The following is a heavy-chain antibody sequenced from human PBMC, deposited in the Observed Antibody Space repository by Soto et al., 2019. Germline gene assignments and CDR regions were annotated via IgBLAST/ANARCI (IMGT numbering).Heavy chain of an antibody. CDR3: ARRKYSHSRAIYYMDV. Sequence: GGSLRLSCAASGFTFSSYWMSWVRQAPGKGLEWVANVKEDGIDKFYVDSVKGRFTISRDNAKNSLYLQMNSLRDEDTAVYYCARRKYSHSRAIYYMDVWGKGTTVTVSS. J-gene: IGHJ6*03. CDR2: VKEDGIDK. CDR1: GFTFSSYW. V-gene: IGHV3-7*01. D-gene: IGHD4-4*01.